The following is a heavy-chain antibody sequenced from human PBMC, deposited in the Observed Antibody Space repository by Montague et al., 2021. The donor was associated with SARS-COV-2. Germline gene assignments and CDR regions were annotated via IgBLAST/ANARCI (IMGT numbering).Heavy chain of an antibody. Sequence: SETLSLTCTVSGGSISSSNYYWDWIRQPPGEGLEWIGSIYDSGSTYYNPSLKSRVTISVDTSKNHFSPKLSSVTAADTAVYYCARRGRKLLPVATTIGGFDIWGQGTMVTVSS. V-gene: IGHV4-39*02. CDR2: IYDSGST. CDR3: ARRGRKLLPVATTIGGFDI. J-gene: IGHJ3*02. CDR1: GGSISSSNYY. D-gene: IGHD5-12*01.